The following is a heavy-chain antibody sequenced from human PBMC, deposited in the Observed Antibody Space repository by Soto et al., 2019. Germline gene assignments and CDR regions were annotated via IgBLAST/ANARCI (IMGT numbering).Heavy chain of an antibody. Sequence: PGGSLRLSCAASGFSLSDYWMHWVRQVPGKGLLWVSRISVDGRDTTYADSVKGRFTISRDNSKNTLYLQMNSLRAEDTAVYYCAKDRMSSSSREVYYYYYGMDVWGQGTTVTVSS. J-gene: IGHJ6*02. V-gene: IGHV3-74*03. CDR2: ISVDGRDT. D-gene: IGHD6-6*01. CDR1: GFSLSDYW. CDR3: AKDRMSSSSREVYYYYYGMDV.